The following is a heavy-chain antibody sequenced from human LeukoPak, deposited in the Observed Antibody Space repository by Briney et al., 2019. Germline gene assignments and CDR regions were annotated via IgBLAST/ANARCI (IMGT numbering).Heavy chain of an antibody. CDR3: ARGGSLGSYYNFDY. D-gene: IGHD1-26*01. V-gene: IGHV3-53*01. J-gene: IGHJ4*02. Sequence: GGSLRLSCAASGFTFSSYSMNWVRQAPGKGLEWVSVIYSGGNTYYADSVKGRFTTSRDNSKNTLFLQMNSLRAEDTAVYFGARGGSLGSYYNFDYWGQETLVTVSS. CDR2: IYSGGNT. CDR1: GFTFSSYS.